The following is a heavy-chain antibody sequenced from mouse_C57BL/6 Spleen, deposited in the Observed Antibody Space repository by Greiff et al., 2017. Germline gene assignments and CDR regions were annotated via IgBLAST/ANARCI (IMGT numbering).Heavy chain of an antibody. D-gene: IGHD1-1*01. Sequence: VQLQQSGAELVKPGASVKISCKASGYAFSSYWMNWVKQRPGKGLEWIGQIYPGDGDTNYNGKFKGKATLTADKSSSTAYMQLSSLTSEDSAVYFCAREGSYYYGSRGWYFDVWGTGTTVTVSS. V-gene: IGHV1-80*01. CDR2: IYPGDGDT. CDR3: AREGSYYYGSRGWYFDV. CDR1: GYAFSSYW. J-gene: IGHJ1*03.